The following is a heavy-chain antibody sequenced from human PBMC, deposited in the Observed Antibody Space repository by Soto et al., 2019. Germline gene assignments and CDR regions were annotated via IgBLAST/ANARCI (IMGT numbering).Heavy chain of an antibody. Sequence: GGSLRLSCAASGLTFSNYWMHWVRQVPGEGLVWVSSINNDGSRTWYADSVRGRIAMSRDNARNLVYLQMNSLRAEDTAVYYCGTTFEYWGQGALVTVSS. V-gene: IGHV3-74*01. CDR1: GLTFSNYW. J-gene: IGHJ4*02. D-gene: IGHD1-26*01. CDR3: GTTFEY. CDR2: INNDGSRT.